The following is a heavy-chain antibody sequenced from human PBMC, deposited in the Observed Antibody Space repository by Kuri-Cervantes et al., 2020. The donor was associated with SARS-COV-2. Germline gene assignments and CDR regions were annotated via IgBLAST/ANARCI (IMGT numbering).Heavy chain of an antibody. CDR3: AKVGLSFDY. D-gene: IGHD2/OR15-2a*01. CDR2: ISGSGVGT. J-gene: IGHJ4*02. V-gene: IGHV3-23*01. Sequence: GESLKISCTASGSTFSSFAMSWVRQAPGKGLEWVSSISGSGVGTYYADSVKGRFTISRDNSKNTLYLQMNSLRAEDSALYYCAKVGLSFDYWGQGTRGTVSS. CDR1: GSTFSSFA.